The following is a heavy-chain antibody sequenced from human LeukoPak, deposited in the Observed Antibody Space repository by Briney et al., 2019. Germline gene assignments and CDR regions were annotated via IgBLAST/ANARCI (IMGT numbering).Heavy chain of an antibody. CDR1: GFTFSSYW. CDR3: ARLGEKADFDY. CDR2: IKQDGSEK. Sequence: GGSLRLSCAASGFTFSSYWMSWVRQAPGKGREWVANIKQDGSEKYYVDSVKGRFTMSRDNAKNSLYLQLNSLRAEDTAVYYCARLGEKADFDYWGQGTLVTVSS. D-gene: IGHD3-16*01. J-gene: IGHJ4*02. V-gene: IGHV3-7*01.